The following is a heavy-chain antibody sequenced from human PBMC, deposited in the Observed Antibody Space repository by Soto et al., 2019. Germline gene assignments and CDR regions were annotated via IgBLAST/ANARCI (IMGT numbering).Heavy chain of an antibody. CDR3: AREIYYGSGSPPHPNWLDP. CDR1: GYSISSGYY. Sequence: KSSETLSLTCAVSGYSISSGYYWGWIRQPPGKGLEWIGSIYHSGSTYYNPSLKSRVTISVDTSKNQFSLKLSSVTAADTAVYYCAREIYYGSGSPPHPNWLDPSGQGTLVTVYS. V-gene: IGHV4-38-2*02. CDR2: IYHSGST. D-gene: IGHD3-10*01. J-gene: IGHJ5*02.